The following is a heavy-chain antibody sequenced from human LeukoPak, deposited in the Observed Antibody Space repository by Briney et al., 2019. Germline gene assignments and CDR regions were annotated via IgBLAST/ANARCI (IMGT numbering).Heavy chain of an antibody. Sequence: MSAETLSLTCAVYGGSFSGYYWSWIRQPPGKGLEWIGEINHSGSTNYNPSLKSRVTISVDTSKNQFSLKLSSVTAADTAVYDCARGRTPITMIVVVIKGYYFDYWGQGTLVTVSS. CDR1: GGSFSGYY. D-gene: IGHD3-22*01. J-gene: IGHJ4*02. CDR3: ARGRTPITMIVVVIKGYYFDY. CDR2: INHSGST. V-gene: IGHV4-34*01.